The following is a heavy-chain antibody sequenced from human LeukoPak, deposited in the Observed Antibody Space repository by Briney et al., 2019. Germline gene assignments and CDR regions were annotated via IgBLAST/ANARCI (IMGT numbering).Heavy chain of an antibody. CDR2: INPSGGST. J-gene: IGHJ6*03. CDR3: ARSAVRFLEWSNLYYYYYMDV. D-gene: IGHD3-3*01. CDR1: GYTFTSYY. Sequence: GASVKVSCKASGYTFTSYYMHWVRQAPGQGLEWMGIINPSGGSTSYAQKFQGRVTMTRDMSTSTVYMDLSRLRSEDTAVYSCARSAVRFLEWSNLYYYYYMDVWGQGTTVTVSS. V-gene: IGHV1-46*01.